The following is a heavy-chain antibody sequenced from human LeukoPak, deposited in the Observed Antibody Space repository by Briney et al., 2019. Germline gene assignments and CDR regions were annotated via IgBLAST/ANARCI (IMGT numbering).Heavy chain of an antibody. Sequence: ASVEVSCKASGYTFTSYYMHWVRQAPGRGLEWMGIINPSGGSTTYAQNFQGRVTMTRHMSTSTVYMELSSLRSEDTAVYYCARMLSGRYSHWGQGTLVTVSS. CDR1: GYTFTSYY. D-gene: IGHD1-26*01. J-gene: IGHJ4*02. CDR3: ARMLSGRYSH. V-gene: IGHV1-46*01. CDR2: INPSGGST.